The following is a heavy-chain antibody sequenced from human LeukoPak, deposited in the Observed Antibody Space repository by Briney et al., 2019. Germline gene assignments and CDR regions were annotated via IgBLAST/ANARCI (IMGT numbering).Heavy chain of an antibody. D-gene: IGHD1-26*01. CDR2: ISGSGGST. Sequence: PGGSLRLSCVDSGINFNTYVMNWVRQAPGKGLEWVSAISGSGGSTYYADSVKGRFTISRDNSKNTLYLQMNSLRAEDTAVYYCAKDSVSKWELLGLFDYWGQGTLVTVSS. CDR3: AKDSVSKWELLGLFDY. V-gene: IGHV3-23*01. J-gene: IGHJ4*02. CDR1: GINFNTYV.